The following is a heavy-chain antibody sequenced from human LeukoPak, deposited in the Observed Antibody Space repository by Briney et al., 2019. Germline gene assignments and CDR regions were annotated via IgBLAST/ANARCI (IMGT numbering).Heavy chain of an antibody. V-gene: IGHV4-61*01. CDR1: GVSISSGSNY. CDR2: IYYTGST. D-gene: IGHD6-13*01. J-gene: IGHJ4*02. CDR3: ARNLIPEQLVLNF. Sequence: PSETLSLTCRVSGVSISSGSNYWGWIRQPPGKGLEFIGYIYYTGSTNYNPSLKSRVTMSVDTSKNQFSLNLRSVTPEDTAVYYCARNLIPEQLVLNFWGQGTLVTVSS.